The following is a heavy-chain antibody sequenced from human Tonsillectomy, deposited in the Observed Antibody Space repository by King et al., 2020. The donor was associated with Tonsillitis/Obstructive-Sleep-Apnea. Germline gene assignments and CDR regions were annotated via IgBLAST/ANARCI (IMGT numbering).Heavy chain of an antibody. V-gene: IGHV3-9*01. D-gene: IGHD2-2*03. CDR1: GFTFDDYA. CDR3: AKDITHGYCISIRCYHRLFAY. CDR2: ISWNSGSI. J-gene: IGHJ4*02. Sequence: VQLVESGGGLVQPGRSLRLSCAASGFTFDDYAMHWVGQATGKGLEWVSGISWNSGSIGYAVFVKGRFIISRNNAKNSLYLQMNSLRVEATALYYCAKDITHGYCISIRCYHRLFAYWGQGILVTVSS.